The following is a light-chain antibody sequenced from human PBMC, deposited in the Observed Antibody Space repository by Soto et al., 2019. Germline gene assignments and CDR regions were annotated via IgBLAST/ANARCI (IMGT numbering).Light chain of an antibody. J-gene: IGKJ4*01. Sequence: DIQMTQSPSTLSASVGDRVTITCRASQSISSWLAWYQQKPGKAPKLLIYKASSLESGVPSRFSGSGSGTEFTLTISSLQPDDLATYFCQQYNSYPLTFGGGTKVQIK. V-gene: IGKV1-5*03. CDR3: QQYNSYPLT. CDR2: KAS. CDR1: QSISSW.